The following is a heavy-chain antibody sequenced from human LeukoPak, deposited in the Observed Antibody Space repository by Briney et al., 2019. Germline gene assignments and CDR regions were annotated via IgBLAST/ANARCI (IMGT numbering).Heavy chain of an antibody. J-gene: IGHJ4*02. D-gene: IGHD7-27*01. CDR3: ARDLGPRN. V-gene: IGHV3-74*01. CDR1: VLTFSSSW. CDR2: NNSDGSST. Sequence: GGSLRLSCAAYVLTFSSSWMHWDRQAPGKGLVWVSHNNSDGSSTAYADSVKGRFTISRDNAKKTLYLQMNSLSAEDTAVYYCARDLGPRNWGQGTLVTVSS.